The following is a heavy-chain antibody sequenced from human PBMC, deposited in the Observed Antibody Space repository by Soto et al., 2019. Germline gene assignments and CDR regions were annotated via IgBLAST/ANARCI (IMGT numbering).Heavy chain of an antibody. J-gene: IGHJ5*02. V-gene: IGHV3-9*01. D-gene: IGHD6-19*01. Sequence: EVQLVESGGGLAQPGRSLRLSCEASGFTFASYAMHWIRQAPGKGLEWVSGISWNSNSIGYADSVKGRFTISRDNAKNSLYLQMNSLRVEDTAFYYCAKGIEQWLSNWFDPWGQGTLVTVSS. CDR3: AKGIEQWLSNWFDP. CDR1: GFTFASYA. CDR2: ISWNSNSI.